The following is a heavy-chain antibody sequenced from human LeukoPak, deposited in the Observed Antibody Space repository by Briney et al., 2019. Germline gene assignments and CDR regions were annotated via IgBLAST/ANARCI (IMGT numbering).Heavy chain of an antibody. CDR3: AKNRGATWWDLVDY. CDR2: IGADSGNT. J-gene: IGHJ4*02. CDR1: GHTFTNFG. D-gene: IGHD1-26*01. Sequence: ASVKVSCKASGHTFTNFGITWVRQAPGQGLGWMGWIGADSGNTNYAQKFQGRVILSIDTSTSTAYIELRTLGSDDTAVYFCAKNRGATWWDLVDYWGQGTLVTVSS. V-gene: IGHV1-18*01.